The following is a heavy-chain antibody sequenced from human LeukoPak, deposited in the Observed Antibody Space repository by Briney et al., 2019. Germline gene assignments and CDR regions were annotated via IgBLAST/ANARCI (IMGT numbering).Heavy chain of an antibody. D-gene: IGHD3-22*01. CDR3: ASTDYYDSSGGFDY. Sequence: VKVSCKASGYTFTGYYMHWVRQAPGQGLEWMGWINPNNGNTNYAQKLQGRVTMTTDTSTSTAYMELRSLRSDDTAVYYCASTDYYDSSGGFDYWGQGTLVTVSS. CDR2: INPNNGNT. V-gene: IGHV1-18*04. J-gene: IGHJ4*02. CDR1: GYTFTGYY.